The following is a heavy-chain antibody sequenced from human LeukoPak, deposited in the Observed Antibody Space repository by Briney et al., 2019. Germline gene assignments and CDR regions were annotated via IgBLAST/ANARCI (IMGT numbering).Heavy chain of an antibody. CDR1: GGSISNYY. CDR2: IYSSGST. J-gene: IGHJ4*02. V-gene: IGHV4-4*07. Sequence: SETLSLTCTVSGGSISNYYWSWIRQPAGKRLEWLGRIYSSGSTNYNPSLESRVTVSVNTSKNQFSLKLSSVTAADTAVYYCAREHMVRGVINRWGQGALVTVSS. CDR3: AREHMVRGVINR. D-gene: IGHD3-10*01.